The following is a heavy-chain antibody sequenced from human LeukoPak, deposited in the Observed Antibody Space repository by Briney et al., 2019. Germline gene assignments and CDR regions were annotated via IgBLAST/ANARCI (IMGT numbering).Heavy chain of an antibody. Sequence: SVKVSCKASGGTFSSYAISWVRQAPGQGLEWMGRIIPILGIANYAQKFQGRVTITADKSTSTAYMELSSLRSKDTAVYYCASVLSGIAVAGSFDPWGQGTLVTVSS. CDR1: GGTFSSYA. CDR3: ASVLSGIAVAGSFDP. J-gene: IGHJ5*02. D-gene: IGHD6-19*01. CDR2: IIPILGIA. V-gene: IGHV1-69*04.